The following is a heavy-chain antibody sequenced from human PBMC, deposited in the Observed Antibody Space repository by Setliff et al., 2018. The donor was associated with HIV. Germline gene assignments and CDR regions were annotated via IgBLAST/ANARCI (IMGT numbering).Heavy chain of an antibody. Sequence: SETLSLTCAVYGGSFSGHYWSWIRQSPGKGLEWIGEIYHTGSTNYNPSLKSRVTISVDRSKNQFSLKLSSVTAADKAVFYCARLTTTYYYDSSAYYHPVWGQGTLVTVSS. CDR3: ARLTTTYYYDSSAYYHPV. J-gene: IGHJ4*02. CDR1: GGSFSGHY. D-gene: IGHD3-22*01. CDR2: IYHTGST. V-gene: IGHV4-34*01.